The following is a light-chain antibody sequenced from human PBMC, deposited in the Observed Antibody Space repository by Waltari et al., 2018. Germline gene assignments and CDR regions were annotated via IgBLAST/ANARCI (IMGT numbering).Light chain of an antibody. CDR1: SGSIAGKY. V-gene: IGLV6-57*02. Sequence: NFMLTQPHSVSESPGKTVTISCTVASGSIAGKYVTWYQQRPGSAPTTVIYEDDQRPSGVPDRFSGSIDRSSNSASLTISGLKTDDEADYYCQSSDTSARWVVGGGTRLTVL. J-gene: IGLJ3*02. CDR2: EDD. CDR3: QSSDTSARWV.